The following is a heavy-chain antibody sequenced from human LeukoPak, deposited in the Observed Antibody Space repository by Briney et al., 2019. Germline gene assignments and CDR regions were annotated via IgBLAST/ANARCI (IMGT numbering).Heavy chain of an antibody. CDR3: ARVRTTVTTDYYFDY. CDR1: GGTFSSYA. CDR2: IIPIFGTA. V-gene: IGHV1-69*05. Sequence: GASVKVSCKASGGTFSSYAISWVRQAPGQGLEWMGGIIPIFGTANYAQKFQGRVTITTDESTSTAYMELSSLRPEDTAVYYCARVRTTVTTDYYFDYWGQGTLVTVSS. J-gene: IGHJ4*02. D-gene: IGHD4-17*01.